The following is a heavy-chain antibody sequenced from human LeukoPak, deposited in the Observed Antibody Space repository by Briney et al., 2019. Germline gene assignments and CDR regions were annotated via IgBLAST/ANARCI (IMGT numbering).Heavy chain of an antibody. CDR3: ARENTMVRGVINPLDY. CDR2: TYYRSKWSY. D-gene: IGHD3-10*01. J-gene: IGHJ4*02. CDR1: GDSVSSNDAA. V-gene: IGHV6-1*01. Sequence: HSQTLSLTCAISGDSVSSNDAAWNWIRQSPSRGLEWLGRTYYRSKWSYDYAVSMKSRITINPDTSKNQFSLQLNSVTPEGTAVYYCARENTMVRGVINPLDYWGQGTLVTVSS.